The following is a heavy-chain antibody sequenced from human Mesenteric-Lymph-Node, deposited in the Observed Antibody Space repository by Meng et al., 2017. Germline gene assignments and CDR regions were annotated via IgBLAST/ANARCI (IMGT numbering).Heavy chain of an antibody. D-gene: IGHD3-3*01. J-gene: IGHJ4*02. CDR2: IIPIFGTA. V-gene: IGHV1-69*12. CDR3: ASMGVYYDLLGYFDY. CDR1: GGTFSSNV. Sequence: VLLVRLGAEVKKPGSSVKVSCKPSGGTFSSNVISWVRQAPGQGLEWMGGIIPIFGTANYAQKFQGRVTITADESTSTAYMELSSLRSEDTAVYYCASMGVYYDLLGYFDYWGQGTLVTVSS.